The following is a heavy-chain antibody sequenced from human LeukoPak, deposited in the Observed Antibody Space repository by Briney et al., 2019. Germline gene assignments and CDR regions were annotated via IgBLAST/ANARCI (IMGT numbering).Heavy chain of an antibody. V-gene: IGHV3-15*01. Sequence: PGGSLRLSCAASGFTFSNAWMSWVRQAPGKGLEWVGRIKSKTDGGTTDYAAPVKGRFTISRDDSKNTLYLQMNSLKTEDTAVYYCTTELITIFGVADYWGQGTLVTVSS. CDR2: IKSKTDGGTT. D-gene: IGHD3-3*01. CDR3: TTELITIFGVADY. CDR1: GFTFSNAW. J-gene: IGHJ4*02.